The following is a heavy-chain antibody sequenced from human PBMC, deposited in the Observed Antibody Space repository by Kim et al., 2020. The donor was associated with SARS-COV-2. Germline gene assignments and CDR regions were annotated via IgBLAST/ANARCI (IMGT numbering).Heavy chain of an antibody. V-gene: IGHV1-46*01. CDR1: GYTFTSYY. J-gene: IGHJ6*02. CDR2: INPSGGST. Sequence: ASVKVSCKASGYTFTSYYMHWVRQAPGQGLEWMGIINPSGGSTSYAQKFQGRVTMTRDTSTSTVYMELSSLRSEDTAVYYCARDGGYCSSTSCYRRYYYGMDVWGHGTTVTVSS. CDR3: ARDGGYCSSTSCYRRYYYGMDV. D-gene: IGHD2-2*02.